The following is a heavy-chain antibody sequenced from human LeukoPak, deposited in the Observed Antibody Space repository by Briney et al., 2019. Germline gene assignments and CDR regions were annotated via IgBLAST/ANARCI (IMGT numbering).Heavy chain of an antibody. Sequence: GGSLRLSCAASGFTFSSYSMNWVRQAPGKGLEWVSYISSSSSTIYYADSVKGRFTISRDNAKNSLYLQMNSLRAEDTAVYYCATDCIGGSCYPIFDYWGQGTLVTVSS. V-gene: IGHV3-48*01. CDR1: GFTFSSYS. J-gene: IGHJ4*02. CDR3: ATDCIGGSCYPIFDY. D-gene: IGHD2-15*01. CDR2: ISSSSSTI.